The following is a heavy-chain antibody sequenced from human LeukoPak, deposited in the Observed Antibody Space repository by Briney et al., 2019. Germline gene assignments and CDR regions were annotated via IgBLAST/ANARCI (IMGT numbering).Heavy chain of an antibody. Sequence: GGSLRLSCAASGFTVSSNYMSWVRQAPGKGLEWVSVIYSGGSTYYADSVKGRFTISRDNSKNTLYLQMNSLRAEDTAVYYCASSLYYDYVWGSPPGGFDYWGQGTLVTDSS. CDR2: IYSGGST. CDR1: GFTVSSNY. J-gene: IGHJ4*02. CDR3: ASSLYYDYVWGSPPGGFDY. V-gene: IGHV3-66*01. D-gene: IGHD3-16*01.